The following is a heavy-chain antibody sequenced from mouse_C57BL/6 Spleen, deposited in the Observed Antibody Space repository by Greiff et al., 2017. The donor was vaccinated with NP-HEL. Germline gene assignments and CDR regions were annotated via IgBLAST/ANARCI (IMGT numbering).Heavy chain of an antibody. J-gene: IGHJ4*01. CDR1: GYAFSSSW. Sequence: VQLQQSGPELVKPGASVKISCKASGYAFSSSWMNWVKQRPGKGLEWIGRIYPGDGDTNYNGKFKGKATLAADKSSSTAYMQLSSLTSEDSAVYFCARDPYAMDYWGQGTSVTVSS. CDR3: ARDPYAMDY. V-gene: IGHV1-82*01. CDR2: IYPGDGDT.